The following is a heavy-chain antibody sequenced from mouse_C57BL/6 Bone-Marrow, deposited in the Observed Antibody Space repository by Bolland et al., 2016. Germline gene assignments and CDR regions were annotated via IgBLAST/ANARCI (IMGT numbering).Heavy chain of an antibody. J-gene: IGHJ3*01. CDR2: STI. D-gene: IGHD2-4*01. CDR3: ARDGLRAMDY. Sequence: STINYTPSLKDKFIISRDNAKNTLYLQMSKVRSEDTALYYCARDGLRAMDYWGQGTLV. V-gene: IGHV4-2*01.